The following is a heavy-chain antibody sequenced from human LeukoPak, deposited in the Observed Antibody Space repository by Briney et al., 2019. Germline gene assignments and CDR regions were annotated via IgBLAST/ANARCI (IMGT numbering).Heavy chain of an antibody. D-gene: IGHD3-3*01. Sequence: GGSLRLSCAASGFTFSNYAMSWVRQAPGKGLEWVSAISGSGGSTYYADSVKGRFTISRDNSKNTLYLQMNSLGAEDTAVYYCAKGGSDDFWSGYHAAGMDVWGQGTTVTVSS. J-gene: IGHJ6*02. CDR1: GFTFSNYA. CDR3: AKGGSDDFWSGYHAAGMDV. CDR2: ISGSGGST. V-gene: IGHV3-23*01.